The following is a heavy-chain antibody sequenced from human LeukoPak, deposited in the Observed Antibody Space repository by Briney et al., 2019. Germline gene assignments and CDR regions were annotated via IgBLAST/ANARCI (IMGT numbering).Heavy chain of an antibody. Sequence: PGGSLRLSCAASGFTFRSYAMSWVRQAPGKGLEWVSGISGSGGSTYYADSVKGRFTISRDNSKNTLYLQMNSLGAEDTAVYYRAKVAPYGNYLFHYWGQGTLVTVSS. CDR3: AKVAPYGNYLFHY. CDR1: GFTFRSYA. D-gene: IGHD1-7*01. V-gene: IGHV3-23*01. J-gene: IGHJ4*02. CDR2: ISGSGGST.